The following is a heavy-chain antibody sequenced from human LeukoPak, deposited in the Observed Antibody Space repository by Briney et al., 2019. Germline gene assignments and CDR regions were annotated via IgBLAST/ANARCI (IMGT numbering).Heavy chain of an antibody. V-gene: IGHV3-21*01. Sequence: GGSLSLSCAASGFTFSSYSMNWVRQAPGKGLEWVSSISSSSSYIYYADSVKGRFTISRDNAKNSLYLQMNSLRAEDTAVYYCARERIVVVITDTSFDYWGQGTLVTVSS. CDR3: ARERIVVVITDTSFDY. D-gene: IGHD3-22*01. CDR1: GFTFSSYS. CDR2: ISSSSSYI. J-gene: IGHJ4*02.